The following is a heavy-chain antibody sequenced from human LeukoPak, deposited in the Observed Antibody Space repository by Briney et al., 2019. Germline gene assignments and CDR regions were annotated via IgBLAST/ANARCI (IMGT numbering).Heavy chain of an antibody. V-gene: IGHV6-1*01. J-gene: IGHJ4*02. CDR3: ARDEGNSGWYTFDY. Sequence: SQTLSLTCAISGDSLSSLNGAWNWVRQSPSRGLEWLGRTYYRSEWYYDYAESVKGRITINPDTSKNQFPLQLTSVTPEETAVYYCARDEGNSGWYTFDYWGQGTLVTVSS. CDR1: GDSLSSLNGA. D-gene: IGHD6-19*01. CDR2: TYYRSEWYY.